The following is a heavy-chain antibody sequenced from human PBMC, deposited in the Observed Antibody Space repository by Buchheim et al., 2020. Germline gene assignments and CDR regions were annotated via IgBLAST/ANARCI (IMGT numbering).Heavy chain of an antibody. Sequence: QVQLQESGPGLVKPSETLSLTCTVSDGSLSHYYWNWVRQPPGKGLEWIGYINYSGSTSYNPSLKRRVTVSIDMSQNQFSLPLSSVTAADTAMYYCARDLELGYWGQG. CDR1: DGSLSHYY. CDR3: ARDLELGY. D-gene: IGHD3-3*01. V-gene: IGHV4-59*01. J-gene: IGHJ4*02. CDR2: INYSGST.